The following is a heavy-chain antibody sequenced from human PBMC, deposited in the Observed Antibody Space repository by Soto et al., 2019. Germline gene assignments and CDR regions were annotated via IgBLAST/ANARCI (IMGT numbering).Heavy chain of an antibody. J-gene: IGHJ4*02. CDR1: LFTFSSYA. CDR2: ISGSGDRI. Sequence: EVQLLESGGGLVQPGGSLRLSCAASLFTFSSYAMSWVRQAPGKWLEWVSVISGSGDRIYYADSVKGRFTISRDNSKNTLYLQMNSLRAEDTAIYYCAKDYGAVAEKWGQGTLVTVSS. D-gene: IGHD6-19*01. CDR3: AKDYGAVAEK. V-gene: IGHV3-23*01.